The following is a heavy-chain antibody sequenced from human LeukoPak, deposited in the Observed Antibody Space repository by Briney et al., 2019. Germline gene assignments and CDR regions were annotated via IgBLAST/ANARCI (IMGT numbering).Heavy chain of an antibody. CDR2: ISSSSGFI. V-gene: IGHV3-21*01. D-gene: IGHD2-2*01. J-gene: IGHJ6*02. CDR3: SRTDCSITNCPVAMDV. Sequence: PGGSLRLSCAASGFTCSSYSMNWVRQAPGKGLEWVSSISSSSGFIYYADSVRGRFTISRDNAKNSLFLQMNSLRAEDTAVYYCSRTDCSITNCPVAMDVWGQGTTVTVSS. CDR1: GFTCSSYS.